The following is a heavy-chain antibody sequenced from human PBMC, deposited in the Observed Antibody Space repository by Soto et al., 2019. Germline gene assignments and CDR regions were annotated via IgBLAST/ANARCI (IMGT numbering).Heavy chain of an antibody. CDR1: GYTFTSYG. CDR2: INAANGDT. CDR3: VRRHVSATGIDWFDP. J-gene: IGHJ5*02. D-gene: IGHD6-13*01. Sequence: ASVKVSCKASGYTFTSYGIHWVRQAPGQRLEWMGWINAANGDTKYSPKFQGRVTITRDTSASTAYMELSSLRSEDTAVYYCVRRHVSATGIDWFDPWGQGTLVTVFS. V-gene: IGHV1-3*01.